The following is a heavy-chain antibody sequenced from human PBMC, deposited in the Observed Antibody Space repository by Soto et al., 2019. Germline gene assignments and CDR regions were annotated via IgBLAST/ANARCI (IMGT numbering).Heavy chain of an antibody. CDR2: ISGSGGST. CDR3: AKYGRWLVHFYYYGMDV. CDR1: GFTFSSYA. D-gene: IGHD6-19*01. Sequence: EVQLLESGGGLVQPGGSLRLSCAASGFTFSSYAMSWVRQDPGKGLEWVSAISGSGGSTYYADSVKGRFTISRDNSKNTLYLQMNCLRAEDTAVYYCAKYGRWLVHFYYYGMDVWGQGTTVTVSS. J-gene: IGHJ6*02. V-gene: IGHV3-23*01.